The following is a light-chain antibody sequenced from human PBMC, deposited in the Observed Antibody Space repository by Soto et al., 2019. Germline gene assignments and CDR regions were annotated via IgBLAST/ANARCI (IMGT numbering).Light chain of an antibody. CDR1: QAISSY. Sequence: DIQMTQSPSTLSASVGDGVTITWRASQAISSYLAWYQQRPGEAPKLLIYHASTLQTGVPSRFSGSGSGTEFILTINSLLPEDFATYYCQQLNNFPLTFGQGTRLEIK. V-gene: IGKV1-9*01. CDR3: QQLNNFPLT. J-gene: IGKJ5*01. CDR2: HAS.